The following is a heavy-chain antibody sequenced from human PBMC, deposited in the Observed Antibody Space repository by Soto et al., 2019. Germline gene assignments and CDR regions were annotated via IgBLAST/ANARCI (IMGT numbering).Heavy chain of an antibody. CDR3: ERDWLPNDAFDI. Sequence: PGGSLRLSCAASGFTFSSYSMNWVRQAPGKGLEWVSSISSSSSYIYYADSVKGRFTISRDNAKNSLYLQMNSLRAEDTAVYYCERDWLPNDAFDIWGQGTMVTVSS. V-gene: IGHV3-21*01. CDR2: ISSSSSYI. J-gene: IGHJ3*02. D-gene: IGHD3-9*01. CDR1: GFTFSSYS.